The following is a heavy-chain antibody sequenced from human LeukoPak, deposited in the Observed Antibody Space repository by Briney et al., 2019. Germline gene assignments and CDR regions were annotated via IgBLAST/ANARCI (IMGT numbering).Heavy chain of an antibody. V-gene: IGHV3-33*01. Sequence: PGGSLRLSCAASGFTFSSYGMHWVRQAPGKGLEWVAVIWYDGSNKYFAGSVKGRFTISRDSSKNTLYLQMNSLRAEDTAVYYCARDSSSWYYFDYWGQGTLVTVSS. CDR1: GFTFSSYG. CDR2: IWYDGSNK. J-gene: IGHJ4*02. CDR3: ARDSSSWYYFDY. D-gene: IGHD6-13*01.